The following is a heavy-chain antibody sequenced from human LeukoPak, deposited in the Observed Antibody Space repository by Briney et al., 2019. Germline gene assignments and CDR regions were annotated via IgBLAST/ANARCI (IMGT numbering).Heavy chain of an antibody. CDR3: ARSSPGSSWTF. J-gene: IGHJ4*02. CDR1: GGSISSYY. D-gene: IGHD6-13*01. Sequence: PSETLSLTCTVSGGSISSYYWSWIRQPPGKGLEWIGYIYYSGSTNYNPSLKSRVTISVDTSKNQFSLKLSSVTAADTAVYYCARSSPGSSWTFWGQGTLVTVSS. V-gene: IGHV4-59*01. CDR2: IYYSGST.